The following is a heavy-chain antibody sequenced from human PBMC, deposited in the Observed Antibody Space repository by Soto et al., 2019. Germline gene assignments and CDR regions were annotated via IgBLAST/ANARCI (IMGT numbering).Heavy chain of an antibody. J-gene: IGHJ4*02. Sequence: SETLSLTCSVSGGSISSYSWSWIRQPPGKGLEWIGYFYHSGNTNYNPSLKSRVTMSVDTSKKQFSLKLSSLTAADTAMYYCARGTSSWNYFDRWGQGTLVTVSS. CDR1: GGSISSYS. V-gene: IGHV4-59*01. D-gene: IGHD6-13*01. CDR2: FYHSGNT. CDR3: ARGTSSWNYFDR.